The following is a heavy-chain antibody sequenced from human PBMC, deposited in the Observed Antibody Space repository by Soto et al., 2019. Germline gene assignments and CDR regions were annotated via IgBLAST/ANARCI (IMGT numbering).Heavy chain of an antibody. J-gene: IGHJ5*02. CDR1: GGSISSGDYY. CDR3: SRALGVTGYYRNYNWFDP. V-gene: IGHV4-30-4*01. CDR2: IYYSGST. Sequence: SETLSLTCTVSGGSISSGDYYWSWIRQPPGKGLEWIGYIYYSGSTYYNPSLKSRVTISVDTSKNQFSLKLSSVTAADTAVYYCSRALGVTGYYRNYNWFDPWGQGTLVT. D-gene: IGHD3-9*01.